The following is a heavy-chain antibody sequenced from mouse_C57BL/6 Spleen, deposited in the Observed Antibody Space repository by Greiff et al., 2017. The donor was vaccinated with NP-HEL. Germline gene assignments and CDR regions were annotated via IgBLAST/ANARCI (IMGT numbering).Heavy chain of an antibody. CDR3: ARGSYEGAWFAY. D-gene: IGHD2-12*01. Sequence: EVQLQQSGPGLVKPSQSLSLTCSVTGYSITSGYYWNWIRQFPGNKLEWMGYISYDGSNNYNPSLKNRISITRETAKNQFFLKLNSVTTEDTATYYCARGSYEGAWFAYWGQGTLVTVSA. CDR1: GYSITSGYY. J-gene: IGHJ3*01. V-gene: IGHV3-6*01. CDR2: ISYDGSN.